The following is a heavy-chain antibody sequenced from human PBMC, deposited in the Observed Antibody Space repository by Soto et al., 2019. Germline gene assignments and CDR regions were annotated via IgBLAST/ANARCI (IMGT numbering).Heavy chain of an antibody. CDR2: IYHTGTT. J-gene: IGHJ4*02. Sequence: PSETLSLTCAVSGDSISRGYHWAWIRQSPTKGLEWIASIYHTGTTYYNPSLTSRVTISVDTSKNPFSLKLSSVTAADTAVYYCARALGIRYYDCSGYYDYWGQGTLVTVSS. CDR1: GDSISRGYH. CDR3: ARALGIRYYDCSGYYDY. V-gene: IGHV4-38-2*01. D-gene: IGHD3-22*01.